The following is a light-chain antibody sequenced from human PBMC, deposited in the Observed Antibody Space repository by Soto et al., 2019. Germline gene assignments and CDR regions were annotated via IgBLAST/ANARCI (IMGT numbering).Light chain of an antibody. J-gene: IGKJ2*01. CDR2: WAS. Sequence: DIVMTQSPDSLAVSLGERATINCKSSQSALYSSNNKNYLAWYQQKPGQPPKLLIYWASTRDSGVPDRFSGSGSGTDFTLTISSLQAEDVAVYYCQQYYSTPRTFGQGTKLEIK. CDR3: QQYYSTPRT. V-gene: IGKV4-1*01. CDR1: QSALYSSNNKNY.